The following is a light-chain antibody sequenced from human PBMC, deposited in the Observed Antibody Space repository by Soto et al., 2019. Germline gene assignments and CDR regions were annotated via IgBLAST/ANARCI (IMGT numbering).Light chain of an antibody. CDR2: GAS. CDR1: QTVRNNY. V-gene: IGKV3-20*01. Sequence: EFVLTQSPGTLSLSPGERATLSCRASQTVRNNYLAWYQQKPGQAPRLLIYGASGRATGIPDRFSGSGSGTDFTLTISRLEPEDFAVYYCQQYSSSLITFGQGTRLEIK. J-gene: IGKJ5*01. CDR3: QQYSSSLIT.